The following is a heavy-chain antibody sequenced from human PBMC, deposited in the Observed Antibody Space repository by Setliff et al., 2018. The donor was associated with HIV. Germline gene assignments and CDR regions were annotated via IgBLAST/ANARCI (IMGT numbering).Heavy chain of an antibody. J-gene: IGHJ6*03. CDR3: TIDRRVTMVRGTDYYYYYMDG. Sequence: GGSLRLSCAASGFNFRNAWMSWVRQASGGGLEWVGRIKTKSDGGTTDYAAPVKGRFTISRDDSKNTLYLQMNSLKTEDTAIYYCTIDRRVTMVRGTDYYYYYMDGWGKGTTVTVSS. V-gene: IGHV3-15*01. CDR2: IKTKSDGGTT. D-gene: IGHD3-10*01. CDR1: GFNFRNAW.